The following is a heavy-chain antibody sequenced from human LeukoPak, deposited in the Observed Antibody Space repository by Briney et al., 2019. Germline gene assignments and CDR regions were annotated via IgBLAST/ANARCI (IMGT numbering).Heavy chain of an antibody. Sequence: SETLSLTCTVSGGSISSYYWSWVRQPPGKGLEWIGYIYYSGSTNYNPSLKSRVTMSVDTSKNQFSLKLSSVIAADTAVYYCARRAGDYGGNSLDYWGQGALVTVSS. V-gene: IGHV4-59*08. CDR2: IYYSGST. D-gene: IGHD4-23*01. CDR3: ARRAGDYGGNSLDY. CDR1: GGSISSYY. J-gene: IGHJ4*02.